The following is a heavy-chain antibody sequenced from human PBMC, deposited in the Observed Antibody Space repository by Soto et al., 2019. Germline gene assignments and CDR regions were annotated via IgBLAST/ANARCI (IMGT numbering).Heavy chain of an antibody. J-gene: IGHJ4*02. CDR3: AKEGDYYDMSGYPTLVDY. CDR2: ISYDGSNN. V-gene: IGHV3-30*18. Sequence: QTGGSLRLSCAASGLTFSSYGMHWVRQAPGKGLEWVAVISYDGSNNYYADSVKGRFTISRDNSKNTLYLQMNSLRAEDTAVYYCAKEGDYYDMSGYPTLVDYWGQGTRVTASS. D-gene: IGHD3-22*01. CDR1: GLTFSSYG.